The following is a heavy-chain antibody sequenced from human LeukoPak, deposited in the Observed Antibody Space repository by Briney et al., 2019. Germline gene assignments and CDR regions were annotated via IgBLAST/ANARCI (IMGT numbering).Heavy chain of an antibody. CDR2: INHSGST. J-gene: IGHJ4*02. CDR3: ARHSKVYYYDSSGYYAGRPYDY. CDR1: GGSFSGYY. V-gene: IGHV4-34*01. Sequence: PSETLSLNCAVYGGSFSGYYWSWIRQPPGKGLEWMGEINHSGSTNYSPSLKSRVTISVDTSKNQFSLKLSSVTAADTAVYYCARHSKVYYYDSSGYYAGRPYDYWGQGTLVTVSS. D-gene: IGHD3-22*01.